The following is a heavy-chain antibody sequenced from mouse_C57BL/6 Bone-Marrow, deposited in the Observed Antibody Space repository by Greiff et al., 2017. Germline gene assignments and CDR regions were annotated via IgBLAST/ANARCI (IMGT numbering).Heavy chain of an antibody. Sequence: VQLQQSGAELVKPGASVKLSCTASGFNITDYYMHWVKQRPEQGLEWIGRIDPGDGNTKYAPKFQGKATITEDTSSHTAYLHHRSLTYEDTAFYYCAGGYGKSCWFAYWGQGTLVTVSA. V-gene: IGHV14-2*01. CDR3: AGGYGKSCWFAY. CDR1: GFNITDYY. J-gene: IGHJ3*01. D-gene: IGHD1-1*01. CDR2: IDPGDGNT.